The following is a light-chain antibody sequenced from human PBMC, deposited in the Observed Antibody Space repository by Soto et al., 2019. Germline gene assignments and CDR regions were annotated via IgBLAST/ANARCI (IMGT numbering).Light chain of an antibody. CDR1: QGIRND. J-gene: IGKJ5*01. Sequence: AIQMTQSPSSLSASVGDRVTITCRASQGIRNDLGWYQQEPGKAPKLLIYAASSLESGVPSRFSGSGSGTDFTLTISSLQPEDFAVYYCQQRRGTFGQGTRLEIK. CDR3: QQRRGT. V-gene: IGKV1-6*01. CDR2: AAS.